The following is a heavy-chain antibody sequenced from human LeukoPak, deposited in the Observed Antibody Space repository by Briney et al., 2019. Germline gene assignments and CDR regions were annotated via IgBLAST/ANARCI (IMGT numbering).Heavy chain of an antibody. J-gene: IGHJ4*02. Sequence: TGGSLRLSCAASGFTFSSYAMSWVRQAPGKGLEWVSAISGSGGSTYYADSVKGRFTISRDNSKNTLYLQMNSLRAEDTAVYYCAKGSDPSTRWLQAKNWGQGTLVTVSS. D-gene: IGHD5-24*01. CDR1: GFTFSSYA. CDR2: ISGSGGST. V-gene: IGHV3-23*01. CDR3: AKGSDPSTRWLQAKN.